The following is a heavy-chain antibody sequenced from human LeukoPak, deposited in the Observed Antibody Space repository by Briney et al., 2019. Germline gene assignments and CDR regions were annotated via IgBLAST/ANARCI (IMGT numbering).Heavy chain of an antibody. CDR1: GGSFSGYY. V-gene: IGHV4-34*01. Sequence: SGTLSLTCAVYGGSFSGYYWSWIRPPGGKGLEWIGEINHSGSTNYNPSLKSRVTISVDTSKNQFSLKLSSVTAADTAVYYCARHPRFGNWFDPWGRGTLVTVSS. CDR3: ARHPRFGNWFDP. CDR2: INHSGST. J-gene: IGHJ5*02. D-gene: IGHD3-10*01.